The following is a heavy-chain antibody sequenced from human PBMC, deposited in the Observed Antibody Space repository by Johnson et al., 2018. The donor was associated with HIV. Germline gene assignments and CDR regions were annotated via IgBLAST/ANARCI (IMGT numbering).Heavy chain of an antibody. CDR1: GFTFSSYA. D-gene: IGHD6-13*01. Sequence: QVQLVESGGGVVQPGRSLRLSCAASGFTFSSYAMSWVRQAPGKGLEWVAVISYDGSNKNYADSVKGRFTISRDNSKNTLYLQMNSLRAEDTAIYYCAKELSSSWTGDAFDIWGQGTMVTVSS. V-gene: IGHV3-30*18. J-gene: IGHJ3*02. CDR2: ISYDGSNK. CDR3: AKELSSSWTGDAFDI.